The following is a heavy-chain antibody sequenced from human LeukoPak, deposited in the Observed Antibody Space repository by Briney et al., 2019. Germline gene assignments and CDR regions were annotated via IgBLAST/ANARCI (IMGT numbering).Heavy chain of an antibody. CDR2: IYYSGST. J-gene: IGHJ4*02. CDR3: ARHRLTTPLGY. D-gene: IGHD1-14*01. Sequence: SETLSLTCTVSGGSISSSSYYWGWIRQPPGKGLEWIGSIYYSGSTYYNPSLKSRVTISVDTSKNQFSLKLSSVTAADTAVYYCARHRLTTPLGYWGQGTLVTVSS. V-gene: IGHV4-39*01. CDR1: GGSISSSSYY.